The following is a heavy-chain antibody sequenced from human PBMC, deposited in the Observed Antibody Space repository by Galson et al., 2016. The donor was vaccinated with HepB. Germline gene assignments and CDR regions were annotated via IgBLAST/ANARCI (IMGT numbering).Heavy chain of an antibody. V-gene: IGHV3-7*01. CDR2: ISQDGGKK. CDR3: ARIIRPFAEFDP. Sequence: SLRLSCAASGFTFSNFAMTWVRQAPGKGLEWVAGISQDGGKKDYLESVKGRFTISRDNAKNSLYLQMDNLRAEDTAVYYCARIIRPFAEFDPWGQGTPVTVSS. D-gene: IGHD3-16*01. CDR1: GFTFSNFA. J-gene: IGHJ5*02.